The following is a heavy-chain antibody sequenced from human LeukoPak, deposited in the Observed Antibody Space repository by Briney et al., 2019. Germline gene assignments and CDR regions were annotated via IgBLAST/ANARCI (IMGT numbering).Heavy chain of an antibody. CDR2: IIRDGTGT. CDR1: GFTLSSKV. CDR3: ARAVGYGAGSYGFDI. J-gene: IGHJ3*02. D-gene: IGHD3-10*01. Sequence: GGSLRLACAASGFTLSSKVMHWVRQAPGTGLVWVSRIIRDGTGTDYADSVKGRFTISRDIATNTLYLQMNSLRAEDTAVYYCARAVGYGAGSYGFDIWGQGTTVTVSS. V-gene: IGHV3-74*01.